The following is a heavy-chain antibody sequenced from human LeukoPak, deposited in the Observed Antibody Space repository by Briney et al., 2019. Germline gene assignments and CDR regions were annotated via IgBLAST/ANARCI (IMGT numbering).Heavy chain of an antibody. J-gene: IGHJ4*02. Sequence: SETLSLTCAVSGGSISIYYWSWIRQPAGKGLEWIGRIYTSGTTNYNPSLKSRVTMSVDTSKNQFSLNLNSVAAADTAVYYCARTSPRAATFDYWGQGTLVTVSS. CDR2: IYTSGTT. V-gene: IGHV4-4*07. CDR3: ARTSPRAATFDY. D-gene: IGHD2-15*01. CDR1: GGSISIYY.